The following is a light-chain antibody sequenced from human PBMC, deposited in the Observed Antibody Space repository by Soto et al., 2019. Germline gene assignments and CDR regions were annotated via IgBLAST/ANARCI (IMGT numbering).Light chain of an antibody. CDR3: QQSYYTPLT. V-gene: IGKV1-39*01. CDR1: QVIKND. Sequence: IQMTQSPSSLSASVGERFSITCRASQVIKNDLSWYQQTPGRAPKFLXSAASSLQSGVPSRFSGSGSGTDFTLTISSLQPEDFETYYCQQSYYTPLTFGGGTKVDIK. CDR2: AAS. J-gene: IGKJ4*01.